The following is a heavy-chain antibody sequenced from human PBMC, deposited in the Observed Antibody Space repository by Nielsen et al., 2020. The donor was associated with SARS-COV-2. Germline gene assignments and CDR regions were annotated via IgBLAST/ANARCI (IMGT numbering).Heavy chain of an antibody. V-gene: IGHV4-34*01. J-gene: IGHJ4*02. CDR1: GGSLNDYH. CDR3: ARERFEAAGYSSSWHFDY. Sequence: GSLRLSCAVYGGSLNDYHWNWIRQPPGKGLEWIGSISYSGSTHYTPSLKSRVTLSVDTSENRFSLKLTSVTAADTAVYYCARERFEAAGYSSSWHFDYWGQGTLVTVSS. D-gene: IGHD6-19*01. CDR2: ISYSGST.